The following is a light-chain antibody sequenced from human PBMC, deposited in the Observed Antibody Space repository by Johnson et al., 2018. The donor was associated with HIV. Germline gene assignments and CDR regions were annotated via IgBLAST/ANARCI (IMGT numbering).Light chain of an antibody. CDR2: DNN. V-gene: IGLV1-51*01. CDR1: SSNIVNNY. J-gene: IGLJ1*01. CDR3: GTWDSSLSALYV. Sequence: HSVLTQPPSVSAAPGQKVTISCSGSSSNIVNNYVSWYQQLPGTAPKLLIYDNNKRPSGIPDRFSGSKSGTSATLGITGLQTGDEADYYCGTWDSSLSALYVFGTGTKVTVL.